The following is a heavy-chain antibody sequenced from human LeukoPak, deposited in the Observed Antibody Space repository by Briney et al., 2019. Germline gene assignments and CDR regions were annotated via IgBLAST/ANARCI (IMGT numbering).Heavy chain of an antibody. CDR2: IYYSGGV. Sequence: PSETLSLTCAVSGYSVSSNHWCGWIRQSPKKGLEWIGYIYYSGGVYYNASLKSRVTMSIDMSKNQFHLRLTSMASVDTALYYCASSVAGGGYFYQWG. CDR3: ASSVAGGGYFYQ. V-gene: IGHV4-28*05. D-gene: IGHD5/OR15-5a*01. J-gene: IGHJ4*03. CDR1: GYSVSSNHW.